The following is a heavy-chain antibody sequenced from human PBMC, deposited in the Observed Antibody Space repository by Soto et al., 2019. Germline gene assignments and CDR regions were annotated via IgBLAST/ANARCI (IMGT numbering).Heavy chain of an antibody. CDR3: ATVTRRVTLAY. D-gene: IGHD2-21*02. CDR1: GYTFTGHY. Sequence: GAAVKVSCKASGYTFTGHYMHWVRQAPGQGLEWMGWINPNSGGTSYAQRFQGRVTMTRDTSISTASMELSRLRSDDTAVFYCATVTRRVTLAYWGQGTMVVVSS. V-gene: IGHV1-2*02. J-gene: IGHJ4*02. CDR2: INPNSGGT.